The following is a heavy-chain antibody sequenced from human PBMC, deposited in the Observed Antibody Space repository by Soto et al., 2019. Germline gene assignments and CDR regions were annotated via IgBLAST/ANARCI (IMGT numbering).Heavy chain of an antibody. CDR2: INPSGGST. CDR1: GYTFTSYY. V-gene: IGHV1-46*01. D-gene: IGHD6-13*01. Sequence: ASVKVSCKASGYTFTSYYMHWVRQAPGQGLEWMGIINPSGGSTSYAQKFQGRVTMTRDTSTSTVYMELSSLRSEDTAVYYCARDLTDLAAAGWAYYYYGMDVWGKGTTVTVSS. CDR3: ARDLTDLAAAGWAYYYYGMDV. J-gene: IGHJ6*04.